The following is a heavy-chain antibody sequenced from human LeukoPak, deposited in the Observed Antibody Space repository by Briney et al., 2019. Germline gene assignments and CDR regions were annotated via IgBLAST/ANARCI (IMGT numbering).Heavy chain of an antibody. V-gene: IGHV3-11*04. CDR1: GFTFSDYY. Sequence: GGSLRLSCAASGFTFSDYYMSWIRQAPGKGLEWVSYISSSGSTIYYADSVKGRFTISRDNAKNSLYLQMNSLRAEDTAVYYCARDPYSGTYGDTYYYYMDVWGKGTTVTVSS. CDR2: ISSSGSTI. CDR3: ARDPYSGTYGDTYYYYMDV. J-gene: IGHJ6*03. D-gene: IGHD1-26*01.